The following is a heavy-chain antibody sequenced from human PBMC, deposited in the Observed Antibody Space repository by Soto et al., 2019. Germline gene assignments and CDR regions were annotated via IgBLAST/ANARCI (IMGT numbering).Heavy chain of an antibody. CDR3: AHTEATIIRGYGLDV. Sequence: QITLKESGPTLVKPTQTLTLTCNFTGFSLSTSGVGVGWIRQPPGKALEWLALIYWDDYKRYSPSLKSTLTITTDTSKSQVVLTMTNMDPVDTATYYCAHTEATIIRGYGLDVWGQGTTVTVSS. CDR1: GFSLSTSGVG. J-gene: IGHJ6*02. D-gene: IGHD3-10*01. V-gene: IGHV2-5*02. CDR2: IYWDDYK.